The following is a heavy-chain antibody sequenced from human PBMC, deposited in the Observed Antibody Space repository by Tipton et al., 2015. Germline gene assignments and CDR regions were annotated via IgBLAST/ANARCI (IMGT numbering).Heavy chain of an antibody. V-gene: IGHV3-9*01. Sequence: SLRLSCAASGITFDDYAMHWVRQAPGKGLEWVAGISWHSGFIGYVDSVKGRFTISRDNAKNSLYLQMNSLRAEDTALYFCVKENVPYYYATSGYSPPTGYYYGMDVWGQGTTVTVSS. CDR3: VKENVPYYYATSGYSPPTGYYYGMDV. D-gene: IGHD3-22*01. CDR1: GITFDDYA. J-gene: IGHJ6*02. CDR2: ISWHSGFI.